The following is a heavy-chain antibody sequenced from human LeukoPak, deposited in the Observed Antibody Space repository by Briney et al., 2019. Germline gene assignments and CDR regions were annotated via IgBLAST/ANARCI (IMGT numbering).Heavy chain of an antibody. V-gene: IGHV1-2*02. J-gene: IGHJ3*02. D-gene: IGHD7-27*01. CDR1: GYTFTGYY. Sequence: GASVEVSCKASGYTFTGYYMHWVRQAPGQGLEWMGWINPTSGDTNYLQKFQGRVIMTRDTSISTAYMELSRVRSDDTAVYYCARGDGDGPARRAFDIWGQGTMVTVSS. CDR3: ARGDGDGPARRAFDI. CDR2: INPTSGDT.